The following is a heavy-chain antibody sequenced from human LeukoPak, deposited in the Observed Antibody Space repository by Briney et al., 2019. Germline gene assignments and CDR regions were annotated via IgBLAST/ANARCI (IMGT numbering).Heavy chain of an antibody. J-gene: IGHJ4*02. D-gene: IGHD6-6*01. CDR1: GFTFSSYS. CDR3: ARDFGGSSSGY. Sequence: GSLRLSCAASGFTFSSYSMNWVRQAPGKGLEWVSSISSSSSYIYYAHSVKGRFTISRDNAKNSLYLQMNSLRAEDTAVYYCARDFGGSSSGYWGQGTLVTVSS. CDR2: ISSSSSYI. V-gene: IGHV3-21*01.